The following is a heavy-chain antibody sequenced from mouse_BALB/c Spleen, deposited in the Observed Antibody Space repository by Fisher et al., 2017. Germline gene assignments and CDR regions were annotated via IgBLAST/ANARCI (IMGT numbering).Heavy chain of an antibody. J-gene: IGHJ1*01. CDR3: AREEGLGYEGYFDV. Sequence: RFTISRDNAKNNLYLQMSSLKSEDTAMYYCAREEGLGYEGYFDVWGAGTTVTVSS. V-gene: IGHV5-4*02. D-gene: IGHD3-2*02.